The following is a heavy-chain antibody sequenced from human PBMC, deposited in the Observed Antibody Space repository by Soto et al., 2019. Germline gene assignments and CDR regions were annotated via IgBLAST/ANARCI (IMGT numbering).Heavy chain of an antibody. CDR3: HMGARRPRFEDTAVYYRAKSQGSSSRLGNHYHHYYGMEV. CDR1: GGTFSSYA. CDR2: IIPIPGTA. V-gene: IGHV1-69*01. Sequence: QVQLVQSGAEVKKPGSSVKVSCKASGGTFSSYAISWVRQAPGQGLEWMGGIIPIPGTANYAQKFQGRVNPSPGNRKYATEVPGQGKITGEESNSTAHMGARRPRFEDTAVYYRAKSQGSSSRLGNHYHHYYGMEVRGQRTKVNVSS. J-gene: IGHJ6*01. D-gene: IGHD2-2*01.